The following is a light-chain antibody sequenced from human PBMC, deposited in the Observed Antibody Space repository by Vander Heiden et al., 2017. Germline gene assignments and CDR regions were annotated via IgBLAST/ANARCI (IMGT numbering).Light chain of an antibody. CDR2: LVS. V-gene: IGKV2-28*01. CDR1: QSLLYSNGNTY. J-gene: IGKJ1*01. CDR3: MQPLHTPWT. Sequence: EIVMIQSPLSLPVTTGEPASISCRSSQSLLYSNGNTYVDWYLQKPGQSPQLLIDLVSNRASGVPDRFGGRGSGTDFTLRSSRVEAEDVGVYYCMQPLHTPWTFGQGTKVEIK.